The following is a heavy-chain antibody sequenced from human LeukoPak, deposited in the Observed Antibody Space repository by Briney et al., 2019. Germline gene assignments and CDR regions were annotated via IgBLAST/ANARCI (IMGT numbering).Heavy chain of an antibody. D-gene: IGHD5-24*01. J-gene: IGHJ4*02. Sequence: GGSLRLSCAASGFTFSNYAMSWVRQAPGKGLEWVSGISGSGGSTYYADSVKGRFTISRDNSKNTLYLQMNSLRAEDTAVYYCARDPGVEMATPSFDYWGQGTLVTVSS. CDR3: ARDPGVEMATPSFDY. V-gene: IGHV3-23*01. CDR2: ISGSGGST. CDR1: GFTFSNYA.